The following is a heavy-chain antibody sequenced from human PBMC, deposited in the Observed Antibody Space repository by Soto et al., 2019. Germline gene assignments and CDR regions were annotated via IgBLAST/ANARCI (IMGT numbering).Heavy chain of an antibody. CDR3: ARRIAAAGGGAFDI. CDR2: IYYSGST. D-gene: IGHD6-13*01. V-gene: IGHV4-31*03. CDR1: GVSISSGGYY. Sequence: SETLSLTCTVSGVSISSGGYYWTWIRQHPQKGLEWIGHIYYSGSTYYNPSLKSRVTISVDTSKNQFSLKLSSVTAADTAVYYCARRIAAAGGGAFDIWGQGTMVTVSS. J-gene: IGHJ3*02.